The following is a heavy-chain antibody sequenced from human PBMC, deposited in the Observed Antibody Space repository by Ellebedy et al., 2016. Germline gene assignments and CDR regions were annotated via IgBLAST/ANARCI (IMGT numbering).Heavy chain of an antibody. CDR1: GFTLSDHY. D-gene: IGHD2-15*01. CDR3: ALHWGVGGRRRN. Sequence: GESLKISCAASGFTLSDHYMDWVRQAPGKGLEWVGRSKNKINSYTTEYAASVQGRFTISRDDSRKSVDLQMNSLKTEDTAVYYCALHWGVGGRRRNWGQGTLVTVSS. CDR2: SKNKINSYTT. J-gene: IGHJ4*02. V-gene: IGHV3-72*01.